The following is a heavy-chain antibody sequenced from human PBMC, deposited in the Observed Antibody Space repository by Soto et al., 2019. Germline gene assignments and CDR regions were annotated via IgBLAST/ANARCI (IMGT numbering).Heavy chain of an antibody. CDR2: IWYDGNNK. CDR3: GRGSSNLVDLDY. V-gene: IGHV3-33*01. CDR1: GFTFSSYG. D-gene: IGHD6-13*01. Sequence: QVQLVESGGGVVQPGRSLRLSCAASGFTFSSYGMHWVRQAPGKGLEWVAVIWYDGNNKYYADSVKGRFTISRDNSKNTLYLQMNSLRAEDTAVYYCGRGSSNLVDLDYWGQGTLVTVSS. J-gene: IGHJ4*02.